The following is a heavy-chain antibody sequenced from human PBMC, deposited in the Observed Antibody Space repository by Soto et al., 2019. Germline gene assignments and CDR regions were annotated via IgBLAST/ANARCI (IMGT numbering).Heavy chain of an antibody. CDR3: AEWARYCSGADCRA. CDR1: GFPFSSRA. Sequence: EVQLLESGGGLVQPGGSLRLSCAASGFPFSSRAMSWVRQAPGKGLECVSAISGSGTITYYADSVKGRFTISRDTSKNTLYLQMTSLRADATAVYYCAEWARYCSGADCRAWGQGTLVTVS. J-gene: IGHJ4*02. D-gene: IGHD2-15*01. CDR2: ISGSGTIT. V-gene: IGHV3-23*01.